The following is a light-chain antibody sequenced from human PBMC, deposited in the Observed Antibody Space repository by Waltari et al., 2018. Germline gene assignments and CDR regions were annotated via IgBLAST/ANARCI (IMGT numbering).Light chain of an antibody. J-gene: IGLJ2*01. Sequence: QSALTQPASVSGSPGQSITISCTGPSSDVGAYNYVSWYQQHPVKAPKLLIYEVSNRPSGISNRFSGSKSGSTASLTISGLQAEDEADYYCSSYTSSSTLVFGGGTKLTVL. CDR2: EVS. V-gene: IGLV2-14*03. CDR1: SSDVGAYNY. CDR3: SSYTSSSTLV.